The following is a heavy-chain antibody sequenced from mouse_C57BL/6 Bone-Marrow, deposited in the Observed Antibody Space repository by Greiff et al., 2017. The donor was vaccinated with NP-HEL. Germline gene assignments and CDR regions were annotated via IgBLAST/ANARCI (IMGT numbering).Heavy chain of an antibody. J-gene: IGHJ1*03. Sequence: QVQLQQSGPELVKPGASVKISCKASGYAFSSSWMNWVKQRPGKGLEWIGRIYPGDGDTNYNGKFKGKATLTADKSSSTAYMQLSSLTSEDSAVYFCPRSGGGGYYWYFDVWGTGTTVTVSS. V-gene: IGHV1-82*01. CDR3: PRSGGGGYYWYFDV. CDR2: IYPGDGDT. D-gene: IGHD1-1*02. CDR1: GYAFSSSW.